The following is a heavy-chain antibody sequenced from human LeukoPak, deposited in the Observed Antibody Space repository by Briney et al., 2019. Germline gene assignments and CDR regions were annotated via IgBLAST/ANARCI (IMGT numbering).Heavy chain of an antibody. V-gene: IGHV3-21*01. CDR2: ISSSSSYI. CDR3: ARDQADTAMVPPYFDY. D-gene: IGHD5-18*01. CDR1: GFTFSDYG. Sequence: GGSLRLSCAASGFTFSDYGMNWVRQAPGKGLEWVSSISSSSSYIYYADSVKGRFTISRDNAKNSLYLQMNSLRAEDTAVYYCARDQADTAMVPPYFDYWGQGTLVTVSS. J-gene: IGHJ4*02.